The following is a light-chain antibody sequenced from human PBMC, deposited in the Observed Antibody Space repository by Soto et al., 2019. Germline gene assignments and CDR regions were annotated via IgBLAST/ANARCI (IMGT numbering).Light chain of an antibody. Sequence: DIQMTQSPSSLSASVGDSVTITCRASQDISNYLAWLQQRPGKPPKLLIYAASTVESGVPSRFSGGRSGTDFTLSISSLQPEDVATFYCQKYDSLPFTFGPGTKVEIK. V-gene: IGKV1-27*01. CDR3: QKYDSLPFT. CDR1: QDISNY. J-gene: IGKJ3*01. CDR2: AAS.